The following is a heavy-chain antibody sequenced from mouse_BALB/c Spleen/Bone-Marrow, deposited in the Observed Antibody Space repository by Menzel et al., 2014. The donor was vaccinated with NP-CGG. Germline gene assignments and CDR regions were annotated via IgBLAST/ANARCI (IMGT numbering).Heavy chain of an antibody. CDR2: ISGGDAYT. V-gene: IGHV5-6*01. J-gene: IGHJ4*01. CDR1: ELTYXSYG. Sequence: EVHLVESGGDLVKPGGSLKLSCAASELTYXSYGMSWVRQTPDKRLEWVATISGGDAYTYYPDSVKGRFTISRDSAKNILYLQMSSLKSEDTAMYYCGRGDGSMDYWGQGTSVTVSS. CDR3: GRGDGSMDY. D-gene: IGHD3-3*01.